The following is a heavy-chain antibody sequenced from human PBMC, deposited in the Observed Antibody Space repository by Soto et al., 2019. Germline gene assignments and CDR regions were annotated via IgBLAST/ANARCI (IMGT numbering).Heavy chain of an antibody. D-gene: IGHD3-10*01. Sequence: GGSLRLSFATSVFAFSRQPISWVRQAPEKGLEWVAGISDGGDLTYNADSVRGRFTISRDNSRNTLYLQMNSLRAEDTAVYYCARRVIGSSRAFDIWGQGTMVTVSS. CDR2: ISDGGDLT. CDR3: ARRVIGSSRAFDI. CDR1: VFAFSRQP. J-gene: IGHJ3*02. V-gene: IGHV3-23*01.